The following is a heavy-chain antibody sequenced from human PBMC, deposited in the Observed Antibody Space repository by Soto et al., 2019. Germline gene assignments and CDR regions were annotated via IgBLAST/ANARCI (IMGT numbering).Heavy chain of an antibody. V-gene: IGHV1-2*04. Sequence: GASVKGSCKGSGYTFPRYYIHWVGQAPGQGLEWMGWINPNSGGTNYAQKFQGWVTMTRDTSISTAYMELSRLRSDDTAVYYCARGTKSSSSVVDYWGQGTLVTVSS. D-gene: IGHD6-6*01. CDR1: GYTFPRYY. J-gene: IGHJ4*02. CDR3: ARGTKSSSSVVDY. CDR2: INPNSGGT.